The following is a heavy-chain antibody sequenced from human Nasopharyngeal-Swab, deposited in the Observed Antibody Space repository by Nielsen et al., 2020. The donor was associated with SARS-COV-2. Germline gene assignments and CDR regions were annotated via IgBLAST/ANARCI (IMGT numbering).Heavy chain of an antibody. D-gene: IGHD4-17*01. Sequence: WIRQPPGKALEWLALIDWDDDKYYSTSLKTRLTISKDTSKNQVVLTMTNMDPVDTATYYCARIDGDYAPYYYYYMDVWGKGTTVTVSS. CDR3: ARIDGDYAPYYYYYMDV. V-gene: IGHV2-70*01. J-gene: IGHJ6*03. CDR2: IDWDDDK.